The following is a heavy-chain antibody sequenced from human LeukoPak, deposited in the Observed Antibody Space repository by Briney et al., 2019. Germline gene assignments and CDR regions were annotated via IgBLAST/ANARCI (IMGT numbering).Heavy chain of an antibody. D-gene: IGHD3-22*01. CDR1: GFTFSDYN. V-gene: IGHV3-21*01. Sequence: GGSLRLSCAASGFTFSDYNMNWVRLAPGKGLEWVSSISGSSSQVWYADPVKGRFTSSRDNAKNSLYLQMSSLRVEDTAVYFCAKDRFDYDSSGYPYDIWGQGTMVTVSS. CDR2: ISGSSSQV. CDR3: AKDRFDYDSSGYPYDI. J-gene: IGHJ3*02.